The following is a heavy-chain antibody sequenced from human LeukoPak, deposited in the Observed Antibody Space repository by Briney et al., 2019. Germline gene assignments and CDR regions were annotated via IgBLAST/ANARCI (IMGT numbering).Heavy chain of an antibody. V-gene: IGHV4-31*03. Sequence: PSETLSLTCTVSGGSISSGGYYWSWIRQHPGKGLEWIGYIYYSGSTYYNPSLKSRVTISVDTSKNQFSLKLSSVTAADTAVYYCVRGYKLPLGWFDPWGQGTLVTVSS. CDR3: VRGYKLPLGWFDP. J-gene: IGHJ5*02. D-gene: IGHD2-2*01. CDR2: IYYSGST. CDR1: GGSISSGGYY.